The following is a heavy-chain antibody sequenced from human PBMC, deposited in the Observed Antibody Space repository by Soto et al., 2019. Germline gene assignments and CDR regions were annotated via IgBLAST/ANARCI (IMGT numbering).Heavy chain of an antibody. Sequence: ASVKVSCKASGYTFTSYYMHWVRQAPGQGLEWMGIIHPSGGSPTYAQKFQGRVTMSTDTSTSTVYMELSSLRSEDTAVYYCARDSSSSAFDYWGQGTLVTVSS. CDR2: IHPSGGSP. D-gene: IGHD6-6*01. CDR3: ARDSSSSAFDY. V-gene: IGHV1-46*01. CDR1: GYTFTSYY. J-gene: IGHJ4*02.